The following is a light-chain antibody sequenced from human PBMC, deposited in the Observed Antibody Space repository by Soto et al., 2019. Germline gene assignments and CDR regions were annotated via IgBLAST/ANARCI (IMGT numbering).Light chain of an antibody. CDR2: WAY. V-gene: IGKV4-1*01. J-gene: IGKJ5*01. Sequence: DIVMTQSPDCLAVSLGEKATINCKSSRSVFQSSTNKNYLGWYQQKPGQPPKLLIYWAYTREAGVPDRFSGSGSGTDFTLTISSLQSEDFAVYYCQQYNNWPPITFGKGTRMEI. CDR3: QQYNNWPPIT. CDR1: RSVFQSSTNKNY.